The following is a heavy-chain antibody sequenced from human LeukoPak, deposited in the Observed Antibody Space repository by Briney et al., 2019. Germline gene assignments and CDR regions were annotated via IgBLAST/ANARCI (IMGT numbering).Heavy chain of an antibody. CDR2: INTNTGNP. J-gene: IGHJ4*02. CDR3: AREGVYSSSWYGDY. CDR1: GYTFTSYA. V-gene: IGHV7-4-1*02. D-gene: IGHD6-13*01. Sequence: ASVKVSCKASGYTFTSYAMNWVRLAPGHALEWTGWINTNTGNPTYAQRFTGRFVFSLDTSVSTAYLQISSLKAEDTAVYYCAREGVYSSSWYGDYWGQGTLVTVSS.